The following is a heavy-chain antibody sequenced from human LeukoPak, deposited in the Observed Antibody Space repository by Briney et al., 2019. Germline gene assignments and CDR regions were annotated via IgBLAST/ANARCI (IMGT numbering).Heavy chain of an antibody. J-gene: IGHJ6*04. Sequence: GASVKVSCKASGGTFSDYALNWVRQAPGQGLEWMGVLIPILGTANSTQKFQGRVTITADISTNTVYMELSSLRSEDTAVYFCAGIPVFGVVLHQEPVWGKGTTVTVSS. D-gene: IGHD3-3*01. CDR2: LIPILGTA. CDR3: AGIPVFGVVLHQEPV. V-gene: IGHV1-69*10. CDR1: GGTFSDYA.